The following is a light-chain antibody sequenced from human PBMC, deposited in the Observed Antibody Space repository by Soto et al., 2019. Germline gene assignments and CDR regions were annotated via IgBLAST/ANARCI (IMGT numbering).Light chain of an antibody. V-gene: IGLV3-21*02. J-gene: IGLJ1*01. CDR2: DDN. CDR3: QVWDTGSDHPGV. Sequence: SYELAQPPSVSVAPGQTARISCGGNNIRSKSVHWYQQKPGQAPVLVVYDDNDRPSGIPERFSGSNSGNTATLTISRVEAGDEADYYCQVWDTGSDHPGVFGTGTKLPS. CDR1: NIRSKS.